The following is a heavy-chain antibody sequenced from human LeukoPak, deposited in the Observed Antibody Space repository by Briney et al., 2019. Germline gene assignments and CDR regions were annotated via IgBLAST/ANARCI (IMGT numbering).Heavy chain of an antibody. CDR1: GGTFSSYA. D-gene: IGHD3-22*01. J-gene: IGHJ4*02. Sequence: SVNVSCKASGGTFSSYAISWVRQAPGQGLEWMGGIIPVFDTINYAQKFQGRVTITTDESTRTVYMELSSLRSDDTAVYYCARSSGDFDSWGQGTLVTVSS. V-gene: IGHV1-69*05. CDR3: ARSSGDFDS. CDR2: IIPVFDTI.